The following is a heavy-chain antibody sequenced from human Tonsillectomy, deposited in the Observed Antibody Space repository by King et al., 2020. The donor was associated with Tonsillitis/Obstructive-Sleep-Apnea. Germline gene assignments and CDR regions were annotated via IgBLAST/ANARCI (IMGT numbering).Heavy chain of an antibody. CDR1: GYTFTRYY. CDR2: IDPSGGST. V-gene: IGHV1-46*01. CDR3: ARDVNSWGDY. Sequence: QLVQSGAEVKKPGASVEVSCKASGYTFTRYYMHWVRQAPGQGLEWMGLIDPSGGSTSYAQKFQGRVTMTRETSTSKVYMELSSRRSEDTAVYYCARDVNSWGDYWGQGTLVTVSS. D-gene: IGHD1-1*01. J-gene: IGHJ4*02.